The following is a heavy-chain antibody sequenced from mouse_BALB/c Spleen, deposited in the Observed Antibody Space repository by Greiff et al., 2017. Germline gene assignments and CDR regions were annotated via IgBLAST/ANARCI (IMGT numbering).Heavy chain of an antibody. CDR3: SIYGGIQQVFYAMDY. Sequence: EVKLLESGGGLVKPGGSLKLSCAASGFTFSSYTMSWVRQTPEQRLEWVATISSGGGNTYYPDSVKGRFTISRDNANNNLYLQMSSLRTEDTALYYGSIYGGIQQVFYAMDYWGQGTSVTVSS. J-gene: IGHJ4*01. CDR1: GFTFSSYT. V-gene: IGHV5-9*03. CDR2: ISSGGGNT. D-gene: IGHD5-2*01.